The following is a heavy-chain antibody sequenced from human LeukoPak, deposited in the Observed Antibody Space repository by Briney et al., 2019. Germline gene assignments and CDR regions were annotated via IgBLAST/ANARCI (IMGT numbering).Heavy chain of an antibody. V-gene: IGHV3-23*01. Sequence: GGSLRLSCAASGFTFSSYAMHWVRQAPGKGLEWVSAISGNGAATFYADSVKGRFTISRDNSKNTLYLQMNSLKVEDTALYYCAKFSPYGGNSYWGQGTLVTVSS. D-gene: IGHD4-23*01. CDR3: AKFSPYGGNSY. CDR1: GFTFSSYA. CDR2: ISGNGAAT. J-gene: IGHJ4*02.